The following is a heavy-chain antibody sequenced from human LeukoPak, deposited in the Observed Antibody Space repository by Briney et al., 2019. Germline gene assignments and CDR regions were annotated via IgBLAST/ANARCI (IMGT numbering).Heavy chain of an antibody. CDR2: ISGSGGST. CDR1: GFTFSSYA. Sequence: GGSLRLSXAASGFTFSSYAMSWVRQAPGKGLEWVSAISGSGGSTYYADSVKGRFTISRDNSKNTLYLQMNSLRAEDTAVYYCAKSWAMVSWSDYWGQGTLVTVSS. CDR3: AKSWAMVSWSDY. V-gene: IGHV3-23*01. J-gene: IGHJ4*02. D-gene: IGHD5-18*01.